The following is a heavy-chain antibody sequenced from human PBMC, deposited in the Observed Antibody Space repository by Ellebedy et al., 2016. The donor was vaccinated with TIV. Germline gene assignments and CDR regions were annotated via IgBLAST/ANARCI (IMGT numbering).Heavy chain of an antibody. J-gene: IGHJ5*02. CDR1: GFTFRNYN. D-gene: IGHD1-26*01. Sequence: PGGSLRLSCAASGFTFRNYNMNWVRQAPGKGLEWASAISSSSSYKYYANSVKGRFTISRDNAANSLYLQMNSLRTEDTAIYYCATLGLVGALGDWFDPWGQGTLVTVSS. CDR3: ATLGLVGALGDWFDP. V-gene: IGHV3-21*04. CDR2: ISSSSSYK.